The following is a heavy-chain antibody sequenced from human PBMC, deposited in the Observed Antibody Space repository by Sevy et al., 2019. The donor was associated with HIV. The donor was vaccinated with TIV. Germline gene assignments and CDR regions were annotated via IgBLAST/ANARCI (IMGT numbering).Heavy chain of an antibody. D-gene: IGHD1-26*01. CDR3: ARGRSGSYTDMDV. CDR1: GFTFSSYA. V-gene: IGHV3-64*01. Sequence: GGCLRLSCAASGFTFSSYAMHWVRQAPGKGLEYVSAISSNGGSTYYANSVKGRFTISRDNSKNTLYLQMGSLRAEDMAVYYCARGRSGSYTDMDVWGKGTTVSVSS. CDR2: ISSNGGST. J-gene: IGHJ6*03.